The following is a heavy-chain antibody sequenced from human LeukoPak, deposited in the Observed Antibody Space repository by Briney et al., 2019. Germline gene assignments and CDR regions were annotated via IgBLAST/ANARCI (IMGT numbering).Heavy chain of an antibody. CDR1: GGSFSGYY. D-gene: IGHD4-23*01. CDR3: ARAGYGGSPYYYYMDV. J-gene: IGHJ6*03. Sequence: SETLSLTCAVYGGSFSGYYWSWIRQPPGKGLEWIGEINHSGSTNYNPSLKSRVTISVDTSKNQFSLKLSSVTAADTAVYYCARAGYGGSPYYYYMDVWGKGTTVTISS. V-gene: IGHV4-34*01. CDR2: INHSGST.